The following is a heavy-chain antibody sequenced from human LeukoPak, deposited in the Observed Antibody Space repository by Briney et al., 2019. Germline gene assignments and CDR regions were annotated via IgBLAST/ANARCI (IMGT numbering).Heavy chain of an antibody. CDR1: GFTFSSYW. CDR2: INSDGSTT. V-gene: IGHV3-74*01. J-gene: IGHJ6*04. CDR3: ARLYSGYDYLPYYYYGMDV. D-gene: IGHD5-12*01. Sequence: GRSLRLSCAASGFTFSSYWMHWVRQAPGKGLVWVSRINSDGSTTSYADSVKGRFTISRDNAKNTLYLQMNSLRAEDTAVYYCARLYSGYDYLPYYYYGMDVWGKGTTVTVSS.